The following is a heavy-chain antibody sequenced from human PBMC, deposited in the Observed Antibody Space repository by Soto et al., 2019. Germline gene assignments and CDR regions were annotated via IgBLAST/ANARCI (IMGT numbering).Heavy chain of an antibody. CDR3: ARVSKALYFDY. D-gene: IGHD3-16*02. V-gene: IGHV4-38-2*01. CDR2: IYHSGST. Sequence: SETLSLTCAVSGYSFSSGYYWAWIRQPPGKGLEWIGSIYHSGSTYYNPSLKSRVTISVDTSKNQFSLKLSSVTAADTAVYYCARVSKALYFDYWGQGTLVTVSS. J-gene: IGHJ4*02. CDR1: GYSFSSGYY.